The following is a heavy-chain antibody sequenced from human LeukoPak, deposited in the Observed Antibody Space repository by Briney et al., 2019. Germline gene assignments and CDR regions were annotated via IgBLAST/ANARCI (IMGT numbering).Heavy chain of an antibody. D-gene: IGHD1-26*01. J-gene: IGHJ4*02. CDR2: INHSGGT. CDR3: AREWGRRGFDY. Sequence: SETLSLTCAVYGGSFSGYYWSWIRQPPGKGLEWIGEINHSGGTNYSPSLKSRVTISVDTSKNQFSLKLSSVTAADTAVYYCAREWGRRGFDYWGQGTLVTVSS. V-gene: IGHV4-34*01. CDR1: GGSFSGYY.